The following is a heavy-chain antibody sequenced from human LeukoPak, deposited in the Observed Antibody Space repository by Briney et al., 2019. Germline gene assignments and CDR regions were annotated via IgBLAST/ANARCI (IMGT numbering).Heavy chain of an antibody. CDR1: GFTFSNYW. V-gene: IGHV3-7*01. D-gene: IGHD6-13*01. CDR2: IKEDGSEK. Sequence: GGSLRLSCAASGFTFSNYWMSWVRQAPGKGLEWVANIKEDGSEKYYVDSVKGRFTISRDNARNSLYLRMNSVRAEDTAVYYCASGRQLGYWGQGTMVTVSS. J-gene: IGHJ4*02. CDR3: ASGRQLGY.